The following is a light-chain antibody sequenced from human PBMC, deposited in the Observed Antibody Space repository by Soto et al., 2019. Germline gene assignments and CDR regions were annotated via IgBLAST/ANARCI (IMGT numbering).Light chain of an antibody. V-gene: IGLV2-14*01. CDR2: EVS. J-gene: IGLJ1*01. CDR3: SSYTSSSIDYV. Sequence: QSALTQPASVSGSLGQSITISCTGTSSDVGGYNYVSRYQQHPGKAPKLMIYEVSNRPSGVSNRFSGSKSGNTASLTISGLQAEDEADYYCSSYTSSSIDYVFGTGTKLTVL. CDR1: SSDVGGYNY.